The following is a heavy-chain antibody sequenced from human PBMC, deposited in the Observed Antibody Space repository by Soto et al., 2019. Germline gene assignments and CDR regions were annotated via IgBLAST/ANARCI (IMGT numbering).Heavy chain of an antibody. V-gene: IGHV1-2*04. CDR1: GYTFTGYY. D-gene: IGHD2-8*01. CDR3: ARGPPVLMVYATNWFDP. J-gene: IGHJ5*02. Sequence: ASVKVSCKASGYTFTGYYMHWVRQAPGQGLEWMGWINPNSGGTNYAQKFQGWVTMTRDTSISTAYMELSRLRSDDTAVYYCARGPPVLMVYATNWFDPWGQGTLVTVSS. CDR2: INPNSGGT.